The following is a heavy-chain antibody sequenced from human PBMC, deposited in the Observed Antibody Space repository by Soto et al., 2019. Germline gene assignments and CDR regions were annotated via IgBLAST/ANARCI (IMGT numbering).Heavy chain of an antibody. CDR3: AKGAVRGYGDYSSDY. V-gene: IGHV3-30*18. J-gene: IGHJ4*01. CDR1: GFTLSDYG. D-gene: IGHD5-12*01. Sequence: ALRLSFEDSGFTLSDYGIHWVLQAPFKVLEWVAVILFDGTNKYYGDSVKGRFNISRDNSKSTVYLQMNGLRGDDTAVYYCAKGAVRGYGDYSSDYWGRGTLVTVTS. CDR2: ILFDGTNK.